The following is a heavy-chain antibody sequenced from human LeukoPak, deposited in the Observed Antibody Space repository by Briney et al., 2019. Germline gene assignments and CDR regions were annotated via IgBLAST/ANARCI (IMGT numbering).Heavy chain of an antibody. J-gene: IGHJ4*02. CDR2: ISYDGNNK. CDR3: ARLPGYCSSNSCYKMTIPFDY. V-gene: IGHV3-30-3*01. CDR1: GFTFSSYS. D-gene: IGHD2-2*02. Sequence: PGRSLRLSCSASGFTFSSYSMHWVRQAPGKGLEWVAVISYDGNNKYDADSVKGRFTISRDNSKNTLYLQTNSLRAEDTAVYYCARLPGYCSSNSCYKMTIPFDYWGQGTLVTVSS.